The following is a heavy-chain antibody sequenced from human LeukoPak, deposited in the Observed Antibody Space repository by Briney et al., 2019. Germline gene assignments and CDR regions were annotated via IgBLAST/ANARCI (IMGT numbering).Heavy chain of an antibody. CDR2: INHSGST. V-gene: IGHV4-34*01. Sequence: PSETLSLTCAVYGGSFSGYYWSWIRQPPGKGLEWTGEINHSGSTNYNPSLKSRVTISVDTSKNQFSLELSSVTAADTAVYYCARGLCSSTSCSYYYYYYYMDVWGKGTTVTVSS. CDR1: GGSFSGYY. J-gene: IGHJ6*03. D-gene: IGHD2-2*01. CDR3: ARGLCSSTSCSYYYYYYYMDV.